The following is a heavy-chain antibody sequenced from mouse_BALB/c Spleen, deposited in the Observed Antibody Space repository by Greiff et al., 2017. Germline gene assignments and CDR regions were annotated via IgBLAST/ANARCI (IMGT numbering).Heavy chain of an antibody. D-gene: IGHD1-1*01. CDR3: TPNGPHYYAMDY. V-gene: IGHV1S22*01. J-gene: IGHJ4*01. Sequence: LQQPGSELVRPGASVKLSCKASGYTFTSYWMHWVKQRPGQGLEWIGNIYPGSGSTNYDEKFKSKATLTVDTSSSTAYMQLSSLTSEDSAVYYCTPNGPHYYAMDYWGQGTSVTVSS. CDR2: IYPGSGST. CDR1: GYTFTSYW.